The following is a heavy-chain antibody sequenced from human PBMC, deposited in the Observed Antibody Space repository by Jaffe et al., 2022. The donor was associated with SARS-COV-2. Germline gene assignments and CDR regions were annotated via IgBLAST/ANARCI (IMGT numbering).Heavy chain of an antibody. CDR2: ISSSGSTI. CDR1: GFTFSDYY. D-gene: IGHD2-2*01. Sequence: QVQLVESGGGLVKPGGSLRLSCAASGFTFSDYYMSWIRQAPGKGLEWVSYISSSGSTIYYADSVKGRFTISRDNAKNSLYLQMNSLRAEDTAVYYCASRADIVVVPAAKGMDVWGQGTTVTVSS. J-gene: IGHJ6*02. V-gene: IGHV3-11*01. CDR3: ASRADIVVVPAAKGMDV.